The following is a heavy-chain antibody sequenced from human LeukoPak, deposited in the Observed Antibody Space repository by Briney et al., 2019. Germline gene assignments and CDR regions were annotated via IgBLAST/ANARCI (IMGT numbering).Heavy chain of an antibody. CDR2: ISGSGAST. J-gene: IGHJ5*02. V-gene: IGHV3-23*01. D-gene: IGHD3-3*01. Sequence: PGGALRLSCAASGFIFSSYAMNWVRQAPGKGLEWVSGISGSGASTYYADSVKGRFIISRDNSKNTMYLQMNSLRDEDTAVYYCAKDSPESITIFGVARDWFDPWGQGTLVTVSS. CDR1: GFIFSSYA. CDR3: AKDSPESITIFGVARDWFDP.